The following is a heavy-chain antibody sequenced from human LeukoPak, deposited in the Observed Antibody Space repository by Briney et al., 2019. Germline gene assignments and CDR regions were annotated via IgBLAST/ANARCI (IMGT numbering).Heavy chain of an antibody. CDR3: ARDKGVAGPSAFDI. D-gene: IGHD6-19*01. CDR1: GGSISSSSYY. J-gene: IGHJ3*02. CDR2: IYYSGST. V-gene: IGHV4-39*07. Sequence: SETLSLTCKVSGGSISSSSYYWGWIRQPPGKGLEWIGIIYYSGSTHYNPSLKSRVTISVDTSKNQFSLKLSSVTAADTAVYYCARDKGVAGPSAFDIWGQGTMVTVSS.